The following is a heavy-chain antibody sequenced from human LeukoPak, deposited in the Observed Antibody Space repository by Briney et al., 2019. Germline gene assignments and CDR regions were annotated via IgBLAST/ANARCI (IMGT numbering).Heavy chain of an antibody. J-gene: IGHJ4*02. CDR2: IKQDGSEK. CDR1: GSTFSDYY. Sequence: GSLRLSCAASGSTFSDYYMSWVRQAPGKGLEWVANIKQDGSEKYYVDSVKGRFTISRDNAKNSLYLQMNSLRAEDTAVYYCARSGWYGGDYWGQGTLVTVSS. V-gene: IGHV3-7*01. D-gene: IGHD6-19*01. CDR3: ARSGWYGGDY.